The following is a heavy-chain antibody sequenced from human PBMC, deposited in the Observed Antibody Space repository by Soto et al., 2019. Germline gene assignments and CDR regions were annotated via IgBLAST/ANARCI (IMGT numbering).Heavy chain of an antibody. Sequence: ASVKVSCKASGYTFTSYGISWVRQAPGQGLEWMGGIIPIFGTANYAQKFQGRVTITADESTSTAYMELSSLRSEDTAVYYCARPGPSDLSPYYYYGMDVWGQGTTVTVSS. J-gene: IGHJ6*02. D-gene: IGHD2-21*02. CDR2: IIPIFGTA. CDR1: GYTFTSYG. V-gene: IGHV1-69*01. CDR3: ARPGPSDLSPYYYYGMDV.